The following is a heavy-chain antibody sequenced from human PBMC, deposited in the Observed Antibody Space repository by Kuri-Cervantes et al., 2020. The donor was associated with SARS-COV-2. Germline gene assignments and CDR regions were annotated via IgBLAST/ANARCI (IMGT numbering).Heavy chain of an antibody. D-gene: IGHD3-3*01. V-gene: IGHV3-30*02. Sequence: GGSLRLSCAASGFTFSTYGMHWVRQAPGKGLEWVAFIRYDGSKKHYADSAKDRFTISRDNSKSTLYLQMNNLRAEDTAVYYCAREGWSGYSHQYYFDYWGQGTLVTVSS. CDR1: GFTFSTYG. CDR2: IRYDGSKK. CDR3: AREGWSGYSHQYYFDY. J-gene: IGHJ4*02.